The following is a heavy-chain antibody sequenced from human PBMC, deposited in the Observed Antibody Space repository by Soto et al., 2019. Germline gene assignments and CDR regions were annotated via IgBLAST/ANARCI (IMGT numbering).Heavy chain of an antibody. V-gene: IGHV3-13*01. D-gene: IGHD2-8*01. CDR3: AREGNGSDAFDI. Sequence: EVQLVESGGGLVQPGGSLRLSCAASGFTVSSYDLHWVRQGSGKGLEWVSAIGNAGDTYYASSVKGRFTISRENAKNSLSLQMNSLRAGDTAVYYCAREGNGSDAFDIWGEGTVVTVSS. CDR2: IGNAGDT. CDR1: GFTVSSYD. J-gene: IGHJ3*02.